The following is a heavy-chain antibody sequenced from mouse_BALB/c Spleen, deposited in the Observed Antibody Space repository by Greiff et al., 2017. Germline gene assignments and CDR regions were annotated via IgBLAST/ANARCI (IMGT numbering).Heavy chain of an antibody. CDR2: ISTYYGNT. V-gene: IGHV1-67*01. D-gene: IGHD2-4*01. Sequence: VKLMESGPELVRPGVSVKISCKGSGYTFTDYAMHWVKQSHAKSLEWIGVISTYYGNTNYNQKFKGKATMTVDKSSSTAYMELARLTSEDSAIYYCARDMITAGTYYAMDYWGQGTSVTVSS. CDR3: ARDMITAGTYYAMDY. CDR1: GYTFTDYA. J-gene: IGHJ4*01.